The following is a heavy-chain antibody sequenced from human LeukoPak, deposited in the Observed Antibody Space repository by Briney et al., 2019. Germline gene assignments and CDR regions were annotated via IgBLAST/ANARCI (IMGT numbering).Heavy chain of an antibody. CDR3: ARDESRTYYYDSSGYPSFDY. CDR2: ISAYNGNT. V-gene: IGHV1-18*01. D-gene: IGHD3-22*01. J-gene: IGHJ4*02. CDR1: GYTFTSYG. Sequence: ASVKVSCKASGYTFTSYGISWVRQAPGQGLEWMGWISAYNGNTNYAQKLQGRVTMTTDTSTSTAYMELRSLRSDDTAVYYCARDESRTYYYDSSGYPSFDYWGQGTLVTVSP.